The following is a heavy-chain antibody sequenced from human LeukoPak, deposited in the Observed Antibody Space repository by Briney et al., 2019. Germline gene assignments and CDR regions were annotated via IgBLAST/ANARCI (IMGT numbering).Heavy chain of an antibody. J-gene: IGHJ4*02. D-gene: IGHD2-15*01. Sequence: SETLSLTCTVSGGSISSYYWSWIRQPPGKGLEWIGYIYYSGSTNYNPSLKSRVTISVDTSKNQFSLKLSSVTAADTAVYYCARLVVVAATPGVIYWGQGTLVTVSS. V-gene: IGHV4-59*08. CDR3: ARLVVVAATPGVIY. CDR1: GGSISSYY. CDR2: IYYSGST.